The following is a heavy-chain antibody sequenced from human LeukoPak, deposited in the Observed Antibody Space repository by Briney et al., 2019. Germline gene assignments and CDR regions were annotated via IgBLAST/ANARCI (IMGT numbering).Heavy chain of an antibody. CDR1: GFTFSSYW. Sequence: GGSLRLSCAASGFTFSSYWMHWVRQAPGKGLGWVSRINSDGSSTSYADSVKGRFTISRDNAKNTLYLQMNSLRAEDTAVYYCARDGRVRIAVAGTFDYWGQGTLVTVSS. J-gene: IGHJ4*02. V-gene: IGHV3-74*01. CDR2: INSDGSST. CDR3: ARDGRVRIAVAGTFDY. D-gene: IGHD6-19*01.